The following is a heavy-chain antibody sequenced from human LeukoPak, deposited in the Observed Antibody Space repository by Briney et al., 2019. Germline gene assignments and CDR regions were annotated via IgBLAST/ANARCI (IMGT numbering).Heavy chain of an antibody. J-gene: IGHJ6*03. Sequence: SDSLSLTCAVYGGSFSGYYWSWIRQPPGKGLEWIGEINDSGSTNYNPSPKSRVTISVDTSKNQFSLKLSSVTAADTAVYYCARGVVVTALRQYYYYMDVWGKGTTVTVSS. D-gene: IGHD2-21*02. V-gene: IGHV4-34*01. CDR1: GGSFSGYY. CDR3: ARGVVVTALRQYYYYMDV. CDR2: INDSGST.